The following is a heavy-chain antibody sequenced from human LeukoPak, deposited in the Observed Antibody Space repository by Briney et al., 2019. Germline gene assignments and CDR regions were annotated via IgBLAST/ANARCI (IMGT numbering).Heavy chain of an antibody. J-gene: IGHJ4*02. CDR2: INHSGST. CDR3: ASWDYYDSSGYYYRKLRNRPIDY. Sequence: LETLSLTCAVYGGSFSGYYWSWIRQPPGKGLEWIGEINHSGSTNYNPSLKSRVTISVDTSKNQFSLKLSSVTAADTAVYYCASWDYYDSSGYYYRKLRNRPIDYWGQGTLVTVSS. D-gene: IGHD3-22*01. V-gene: IGHV4-34*01. CDR1: GGSFSGYY.